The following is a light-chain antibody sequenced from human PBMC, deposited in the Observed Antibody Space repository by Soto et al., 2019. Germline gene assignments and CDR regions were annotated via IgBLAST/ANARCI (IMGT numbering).Light chain of an antibody. V-gene: IGLV2-14*03. J-gene: IGLJ1*01. Sequence: QSALTQPASVSGSPGQSITISCTGTSSDVGGYNYVSWYQHHPGKAPKLMIYDVSNRPSGVSNRFSGSKSGNTASLIISGLQAEDEAVYYCSSYTSSSTLSTSVFGT. CDR2: DVS. CDR3: SSYTSSSTLSTSV. CDR1: SSDVGGYNY.